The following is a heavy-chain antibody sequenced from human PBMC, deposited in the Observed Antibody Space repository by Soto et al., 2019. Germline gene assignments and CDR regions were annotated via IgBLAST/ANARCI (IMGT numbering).Heavy chain of an antibody. CDR3: ARAPPPYNSSSVGCLAFDI. J-gene: IGHJ3*02. CDR2: INPNSGGT. Sequence: ASVKVSCKASGYTFTGYYMHWVRQAPGQGLEWMGWINPNSGGTNYAQKFQGWVTMTRDTSISTAYMELSRLRSDDTAGYYCARAPPPYNSSSVGCLAFDIWGQGTMVTVSS. D-gene: IGHD6-6*01. V-gene: IGHV1-2*04. CDR1: GYTFTGYY.